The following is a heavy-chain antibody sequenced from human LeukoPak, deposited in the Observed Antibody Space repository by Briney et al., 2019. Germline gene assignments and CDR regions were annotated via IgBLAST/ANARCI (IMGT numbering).Heavy chain of an antibody. V-gene: IGHV3-7*01. D-gene: IGHD3-9*01. CDR2: IKQDGSEK. CDR3: ARDASENYDILTGYPDSLYYFDY. Sequence: PGGSLRLSCAASGYTFSSYWMSWVRQAPGKGLEWVANIKQDGSEKYYVDSVKGRFTISRDNAKNSLYLQMNSLRAEDTAVYYCARDASENYDILTGYPDSLYYFDYWGQGTLVTVSS. J-gene: IGHJ4*02. CDR1: GYTFSSYW.